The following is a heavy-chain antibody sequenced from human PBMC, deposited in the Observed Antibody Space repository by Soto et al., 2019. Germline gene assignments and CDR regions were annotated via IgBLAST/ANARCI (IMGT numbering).Heavy chain of an antibody. CDR1: GDSVSSNSAA. J-gene: IGHJ5*02. CDR2: TYYRSKWFN. CDR3: ARELRRGSVWYWTES. V-gene: IGHV6-1*01. Sequence: PSPTLSLTCAISGDSVSSNSAAWDWIRQSPSRGLEWLGRTYYRSKWFNDYAISVKSRITISPDTSKNQFSLHLNSVTPEDTAVYYCARELRRGSVWYWTESWGQGTLVTVSS. D-gene: IGHD6-19*01.